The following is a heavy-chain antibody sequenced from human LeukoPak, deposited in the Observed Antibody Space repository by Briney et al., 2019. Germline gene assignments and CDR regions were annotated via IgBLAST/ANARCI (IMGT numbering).Heavy chain of an antibody. CDR3: ARDHYDILTGYYPTRYYYYYMDV. Sequence: ASVKVSCKASGYTFTSYYMHWVRQAPGQGLEWMGIINPSGGSTSYAQKFQGRVTMTRDTSTSTVYMELSSLRSEDTAVYYCARDHYDILTGYYPTRYYYYYMDVWGQGTTVTVSS. J-gene: IGHJ6*03. V-gene: IGHV1-46*01. D-gene: IGHD3-9*01. CDR1: GYTFTSYY. CDR2: INPSGGST.